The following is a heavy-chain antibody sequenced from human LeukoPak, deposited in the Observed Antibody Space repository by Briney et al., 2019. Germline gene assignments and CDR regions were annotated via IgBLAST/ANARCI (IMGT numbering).Heavy chain of an antibody. J-gene: IGHJ4*02. CDR1: GGSFSGYY. D-gene: IGHD3-22*01. CDR2: INHSGST. V-gene: IGHV4-34*01. CDR3: ARRLVYSSEPYFDY. Sequence: SETLSLTCAVYGGSFSGYYWSWIRQPPGKGLEWIGEINHSGSTNYNPSLKSRVTISVDTSKNQFSLKLSSVTAADTAVYYCARRLVYSSEPYFDYWGQGTLVTVSS.